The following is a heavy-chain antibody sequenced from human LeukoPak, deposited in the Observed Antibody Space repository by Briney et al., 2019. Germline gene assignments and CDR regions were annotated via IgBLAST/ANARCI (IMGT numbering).Heavy chain of an antibody. J-gene: IGHJ4*02. CDR3: ARDRESTMVRGVIITDY. Sequence: ETLSLTCTVSGGSISSGGYYWSWVRQAPGRGLEWVANIKQDGSEKYYVDSVKGRFTISRDNAKNSLYLQMNSLRAEDTAVYYCARDRESTMVRGVIITDYWGQGTLVTVSS. D-gene: IGHD3-10*01. V-gene: IGHV3-7*01. CDR2: IKQDGSEK. CDR1: GGSISSGGYY.